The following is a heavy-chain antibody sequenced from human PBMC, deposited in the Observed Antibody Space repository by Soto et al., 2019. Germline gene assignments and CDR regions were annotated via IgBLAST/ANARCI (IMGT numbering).Heavy chain of an antibody. CDR1: GYTFTSYA. J-gene: IGHJ3*02. CDR3: AREAGTKWPPMGAFDI. D-gene: IGHD5-12*01. CDR2: INAGNGNT. Sequence: ASVKVSCKASGYTFTSYAMHWVRQAPGQRLEWMGWINAGNGNTKYSQKFQGRVTTTRDTSASTAYMELSSLRSEDTAVYYCAREAGTKWPPMGAFDIWGQGTMVTVSS. V-gene: IGHV1-3*01.